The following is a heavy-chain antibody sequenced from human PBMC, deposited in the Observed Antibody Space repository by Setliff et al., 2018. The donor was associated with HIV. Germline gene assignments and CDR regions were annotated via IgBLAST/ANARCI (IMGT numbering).Heavy chain of an antibody. D-gene: IGHD1-1*01. Sequence: SETLSLTCGVYGGSFSGYYWTWIRQPPGKGLEWIGEISHRGTTNSNPSLKRRVTISVDTSKSQFSLRLSSVTAADTAVYYCARPRLWRDAFAIWGQGAMVTVSS. CDR2: ISHRGTT. V-gene: IGHV4-34*01. J-gene: IGHJ3*02. CDR1: GGSFSGYY. CDR3: ARPRLWRDAFAI.